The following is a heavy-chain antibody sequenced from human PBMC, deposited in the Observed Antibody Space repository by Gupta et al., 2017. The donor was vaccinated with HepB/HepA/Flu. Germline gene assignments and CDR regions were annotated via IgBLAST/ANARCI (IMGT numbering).Heavy chain of an antibody. D-gene: IGHD3-10*01. CDR3: ARELWFGELINS. CDR2: IKEDGSEK. CDR1: GLTIYTDW. J-gene: IGHJ4*02. V-gene: IGHV3-7*01. Sequence: EVQLGESGGGLVEPGGSLRRRCAASGLTIYTDWMTWVRQAPGKGLEWVANIKEDGSEKYYVDSVKGRFTISRDNAKNSLYLQMNSVRAEDTAVYYCARELWFGELINSWGQGTLVTVSS.